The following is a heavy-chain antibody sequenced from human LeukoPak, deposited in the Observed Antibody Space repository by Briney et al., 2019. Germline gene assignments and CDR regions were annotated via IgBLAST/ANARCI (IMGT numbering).Heavy chain of an antibody. CDR3: ARREDSSGYYYFDY. D-gene: IGHD3-22*01. J-gene: IGHJ4*02. CDR1: GGSFSGYY. CDR2: VNHSGST. V-gene: IGHV4-34*01. Sequence: SETLSLTCAVYGGSFSGYYWSWIRQPPGKGLEWIGEVNHSGSTNYNPSLKSRVTISVDTSKNQFSLKLSSVTAADTAVYYCARREDSSGYYYFDYWGQGTLVTVSS.